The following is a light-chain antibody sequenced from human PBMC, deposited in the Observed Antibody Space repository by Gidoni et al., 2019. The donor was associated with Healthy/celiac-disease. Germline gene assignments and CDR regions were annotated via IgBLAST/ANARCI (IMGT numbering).Light chain of an antibody. CDR3: QQYYSTPRT. CDR2: WAS. Sequence: DIVMTQSPDSLAVALGERATINCKSSQSVLYCSNNKNYLAWYQQKPGQPPKLLIYWASTRESGVPDRFSGSGSGTDLTLTISSLQAEDVAVYYCQQYYSTPRTFGQGTKVEIK. CDR1: QSVLYCSNNKNY. V-gene: IGKV4-1*01. J-gene: IGKJ1*01.